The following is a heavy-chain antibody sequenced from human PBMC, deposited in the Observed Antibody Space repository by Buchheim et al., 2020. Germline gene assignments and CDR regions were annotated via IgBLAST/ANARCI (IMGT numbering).Heavy chain of an antibody. CDR2: INHSGST. D-gene: IGHD6-6*01. CDR1: GGSFSGYY. J-gene: IGHJ4*02. V-gene: IGHV4-34*01. CDR3: ARGGIAARRVGTADY. Sequence: QVQLQQWGAGLLKPSETLSLTCAVYGGSFSGYYWSWIRQPPGKGLEWIGEINHSGSTNYNPSLKSRVTISVDTSQNQFSLKLSSVTAADTAVYYCARGGIAARRVGTADYWGQGTL.